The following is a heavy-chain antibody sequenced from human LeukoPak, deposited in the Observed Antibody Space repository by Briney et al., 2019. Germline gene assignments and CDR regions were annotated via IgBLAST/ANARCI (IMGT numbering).Heavy chain of an antibody. CDR2: INHSGST. D-gene: IGHD6-13*01. J-gene: IGHJ5*02. CDR3: ARGYSSSWYFRIGWFDP. Sequence: KPSATLSLTCAVYGGSFSGYYWSWIRQPPGKGLEWTGEINHSGSTNYNPSLKSRVTISVDTSKNQFTLKLSSVTAADTAVDYCARGYSSSWYFRIGWFDPWGQGTLVTVSS. V-gene: IGHV4-34*01. CDR1: GGSFSGYY.